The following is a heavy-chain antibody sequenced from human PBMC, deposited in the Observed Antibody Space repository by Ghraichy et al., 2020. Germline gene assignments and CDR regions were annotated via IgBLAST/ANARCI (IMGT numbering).Heavy chain of an antibody. D-gene: IGHD5-12*01. Sequence: SGPTLVKPTQTLTLTCTFSGFSLSTSGVGVAWIRQPPGKALEWLALIYWDDDKRYRPSLHSRLHITQDTSKDQVVLTMTNMDPVDTATSYCAPSRGANPDYWGQGTLVTVSS. CDR3: APSRGANPDY. J-gene: IGHJ4*02. CDR1: GFSLSTSGVG. V-gene: IGHV2-5*02. CDR2: IYWDDDK.